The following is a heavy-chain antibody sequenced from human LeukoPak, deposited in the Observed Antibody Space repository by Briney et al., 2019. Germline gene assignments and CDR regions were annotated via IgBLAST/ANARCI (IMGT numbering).Heavy chain of an antibody. J-gene: IGHJ6*03. V-gene: IGHV4-30-4*07. CDR3: ARVCVGGSSCMDV. CDR1: GVSISRGGYS. CDR2: IYHSGST. Sequence: SQTLSLTCAVSGVSISRGGYSWSWFRQPPGKGLEWLGYIYHSGSTNYNASLKSRITISVGTSNNQFSLQLSSVTAADMAVYYCARVCVGGSSCMDVWGKGTTVTVSS. D-gene: IGHD3-16*01.